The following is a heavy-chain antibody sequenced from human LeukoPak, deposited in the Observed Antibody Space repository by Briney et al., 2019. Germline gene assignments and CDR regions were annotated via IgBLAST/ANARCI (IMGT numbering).Heavy chain of an antibody. V-gene: IGHV4-30-4*08. J-gene: IGHJ3*02. CDR3: ARVIRAEENPTFDI. CDR1: GGSISSGDYY. CDR2: IYYSGTT. Sequence: PSQTLSLTCTVSGGSISSGDYYWSWIRQPPGEGLEWIGYIYYSGTTYYNPSLKSRVTISVDTSKNQFSLELSSVTAADTAMFYCARVIRAEENPTFDIRGQGTMVAVSS.